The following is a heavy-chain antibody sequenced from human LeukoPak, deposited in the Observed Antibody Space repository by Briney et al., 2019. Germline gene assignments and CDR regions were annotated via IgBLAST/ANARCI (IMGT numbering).Heavy chain of an antibody. CDR3: ARSGYYKEPFDY. V-gene: IGHV4-30-2*01. CDR1: GGSISSGGYY. J-gene: IGHJ4*02. D-gene: IGHD3-3*01. CDR2: IYHSGST. Sequence: PSQTLSLTCTVSGGSISSGGYYWSWIRQPPGRGLEWIGYIYHSGSTYYNPSLKSRVTISVDRSKNQFSLKLSSATAADTAVYYCARSGYYKEPFDYWGQGTLVTVSS.